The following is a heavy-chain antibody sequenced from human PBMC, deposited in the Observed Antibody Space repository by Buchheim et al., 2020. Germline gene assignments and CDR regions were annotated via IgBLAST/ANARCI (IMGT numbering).Heavy chain of an antibody. CDR2: ISYDGSNK. J-gene: IGHJ6*02. D-gene: IGHD4-17*01. Sequence: QVQLVESGGGVVQPGRSLRLSCAASGFTFSSYGMHWVRQAPGKGLEWAAVISYDGSNKYYADSVKGRFTISRDNSKNTLYLQMNSLRAEDTAVYYCAKDTNGDYSNYYYYYGMDVWGQGTT. V-gene: IGHV3-30*18. CDR3: AKDTNGDYSNYYYYYGMDV. CDR1: GFTFSSYG.